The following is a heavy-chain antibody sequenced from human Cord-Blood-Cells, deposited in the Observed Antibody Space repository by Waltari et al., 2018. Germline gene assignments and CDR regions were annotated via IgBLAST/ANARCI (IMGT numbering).Heavy chain of an antibody. CDR1: GFTFSSYA. V-gene: IGHV3-23*01. CDR3: AKMGDYDFWSGYYAFDI. Sequence: EVQLLESGGGLVQPGGSLRLSCAASGFTFSSYAMSWVRQAPGKGLEWVSAIRGSGGSTYYADSVKGRFTISRDNSKNTLYLQMNSLRAEDTAVYYCAKMGDYDFWSGYYAFDIWGQGTMVTVSS. D-gene: IGHD3-3*01. CDR2: IRGSGGST. J-gene: IGHJ3*02.